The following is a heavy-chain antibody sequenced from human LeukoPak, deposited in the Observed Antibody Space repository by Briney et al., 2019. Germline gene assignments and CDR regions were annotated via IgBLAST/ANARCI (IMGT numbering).Heavy chain of an antibody. D-gene: IGHD6-19*01. CDR1: GLTFGSYG. J-gene: IGHJ4*02. CDR2: ISYDGSNK. V-gene: IGHV3-30*18. CDR3: AKAGEAVAADY. Sequence: PGGSLGLSCTASGLTFGSYGMNWVRQAPGKGLEWVAVISYDGSNKYYADSVKGRFTISRDNSKNTLYLQMNSLRAEDTAVYYCAKAGEAVAADYWGQGTLVTVSS.